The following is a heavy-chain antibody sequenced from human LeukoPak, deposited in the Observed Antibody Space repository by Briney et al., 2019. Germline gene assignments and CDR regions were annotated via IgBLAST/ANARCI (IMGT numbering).Heavy chain of an antibody. CDR1: GFTFSSYA. Sequence: GGSLRLSCAASGFTFSSYAMSWVRQAPGKGLEWVSAISGSGGSTYYADSVKGRFTISRDNSKNTLYLQMNSLRAEDTAVYYCAKERNRGYSGYDFSIDAFDIWGQGTMVTVSS. V-gene: IGHV3-23*01. CDR3: AKERNRGYSGYDFSIDAFDI. D-gene: IGHD5-12*01. CDR2: ISGSGGST. J-gene: IGHJ3*02.